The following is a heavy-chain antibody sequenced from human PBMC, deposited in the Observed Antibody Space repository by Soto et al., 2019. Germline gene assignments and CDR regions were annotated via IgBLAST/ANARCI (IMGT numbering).Heavy chain of an antibody. D-gene: IGHD3-16*01. V-gene: IGHV3-11*01. J-gene: IGHJ6*03. CDR3: ARVLFVIYDDLSDREV. CDR1: GFTFRDHY. Sequence: QVQLVESGGGLVKPGGSLRLSGVASGFTFRDHYMTWIRQAPGKGLEWISYISGSVLTIHSADSLKGRFTISRDRANNSVLLQTHSPTAADPAVYYCARVLFVIYDDLSDREVWGNGATLTISS. CDR2: ISGSVLTI.